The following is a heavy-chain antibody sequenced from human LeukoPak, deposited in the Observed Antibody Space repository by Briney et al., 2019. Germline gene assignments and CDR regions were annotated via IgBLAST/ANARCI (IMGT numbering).Heavy chain of an antibody. V-gene: IGHV4-59*01. D-gene: IGHD6-13*01. CDR2: IYYSGST. CDR1: GGSNSSYY. CDR3: ARGSGVPIAAAVNWFDP. Sequence: SETLSLTCTVSGGSNSSYYWSWIRQPPGKGLEWIGYIYYSGSTNYNPSLKSRVTISVDTSKNQFSLKLSSVTAADTAVYYCARGSGVPIAAAVNWFDPWGQGTLVTVSS. J-gene: IGHJ5*02.